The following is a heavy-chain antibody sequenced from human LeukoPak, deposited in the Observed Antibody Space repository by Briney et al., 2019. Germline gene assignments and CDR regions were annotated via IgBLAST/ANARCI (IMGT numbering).Heavy chain of an antibody. D-gene: IGHD1-14*01. V-gene: IGHV3-48*03. CDR2: ISSSGRTI. Sequence: PGGSLRLSCAASGFTFSSYEMNWVRQAPGSGLEGVADISSSGRTIYYAESVKGRFTISRDNAKNSLYLQMNSLRAEDTAVYYCARHRAVGRNTLNDAFDFWGQGTMVTVSS. CDR3: ARHRAVGRNTLNDAFDF. J-gene: IGHJ3*01. CDR1: GFTFSSYE.